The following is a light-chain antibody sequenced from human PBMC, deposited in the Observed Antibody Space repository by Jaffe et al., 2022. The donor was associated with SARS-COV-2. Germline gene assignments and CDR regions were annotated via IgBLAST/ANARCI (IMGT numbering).Light chain of an antibody. Sequence: DIQMTQSPSSLSASVGDRVTITCRASQSISSYLNWYQQKPGKAPKLLIYAASSLQSGVPSRFSGSGSGTDFTLTISSLQPEDFATYYCQQSYSTLSRFGQGTKVEIK. CDR1: QSISSY. J-gene: IGKJ1*01. V-gene: IGKV1-39*01. CDR3: QQSYSTLSR. CDR2: AAS.